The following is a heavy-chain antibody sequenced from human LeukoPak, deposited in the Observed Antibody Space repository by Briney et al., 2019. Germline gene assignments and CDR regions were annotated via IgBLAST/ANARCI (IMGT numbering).Heavy chain of an antibody. Sequence: GGSLRLSCAASGFTFTGHEMNWVRQAPGKGLEWLSCISGSGSPSYYADSVKGRFTISRDNAKNSLYLQMDSLRVEDTAVYYCARKGGYSSGYYYWGQGTLVTVSS. J-gene: IGHJ4*02. D-gene: IGHD3-22*01. CDR1: GFTFTGHE. V-gene: IGHV3-48*03. CDR2: ISGSGSPS. CDR3: ARKGGYSSGYYY.